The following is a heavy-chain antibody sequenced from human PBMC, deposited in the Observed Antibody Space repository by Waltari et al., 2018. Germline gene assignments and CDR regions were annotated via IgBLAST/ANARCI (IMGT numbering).Heavy chain of an antibody. D-gene: IGHD3-9*01. J-gene: IGHJ4*02. V-gene: IGHV4-39*07. Sequence: QLQLQESGPGLVKPSETLSLTCTVSGGSISSRSHYWGWVRQPPGKGLEWIGSIYYSGSTYYNPSLKSRVTISVDTAKNQFSLKLSSVTAADTAVYYCAREGGDLTLWGQGTLVTVSS. CDR3: AREGGDLTL. CDR1: GGSISSRSHY. CDR2: IYYSGST.